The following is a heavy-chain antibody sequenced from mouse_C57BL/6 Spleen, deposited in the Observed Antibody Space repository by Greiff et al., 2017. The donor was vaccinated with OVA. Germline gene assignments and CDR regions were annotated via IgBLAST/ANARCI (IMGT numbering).Heavy chain of an antibody. D-gene: IGHD2-2*01. CDR3: ARPHGYDEGSAY. J-gene: IGHJ3*01. V-gene: IGHV1-78*01. CDR1: GYTFTDHT. Sequence: VKLVESDAELVKPGASVKISCTVSGYTFTDHTIHWMKQRPEQGLEWIGYIYPRAGSTKYNEKFKGRATLTADKSSSTAYMQLNSLTSEDSAVYFCARPHGYDEGSAYWGQGTLVTVSA. CDR2: IYPRAGST.